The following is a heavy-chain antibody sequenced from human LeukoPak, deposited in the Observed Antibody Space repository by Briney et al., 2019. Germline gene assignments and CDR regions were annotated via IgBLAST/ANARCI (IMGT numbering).Heavy chain of an antibody. Sequence: ASVKVSCKASGYIFTSYPIHWVRQAPGQRLEWMGWINTGNGNTKYSQRFEGRVTVTTDTSAAAAYMELSSLRSEDAAVYYCARDRAMADYWGQGTLVTVSS. CDR3: ARDRAMADY. J-gene: IGHJ4*02. CDR2: INTGNGNT. CDR1: GYIFTSYP. D-gene: IGHD5-18*01. V-gene: IGHV1-3*04.